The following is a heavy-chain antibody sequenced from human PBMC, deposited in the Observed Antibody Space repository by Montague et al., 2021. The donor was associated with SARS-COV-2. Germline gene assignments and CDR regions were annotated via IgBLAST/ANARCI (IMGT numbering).Heavy chain of an antibody. D-gene: IGHD6-13*01. Sequence: PALVKPTQTLTLTCTFSGFSLSTSGMCVSWIRQPPGKALEWLALIDWDDDEYYSTSLKTRLTISKDTSKNQVVLTMTNMDPVDTATYYCARILVAAAGSPFDPWGQGTLVTVSS. CDR1: GFSLSTSGMC. CDR2: IDWDDDE. V-gene: IGHV2-70*01. CDR3: ARILVAAAGSPFDP. J-gene: IGHJ5*02.